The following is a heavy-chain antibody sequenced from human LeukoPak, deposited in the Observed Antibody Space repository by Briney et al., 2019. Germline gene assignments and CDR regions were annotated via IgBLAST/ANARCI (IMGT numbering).Heavy chain of an antibody. CDR2: IGTAGDT. CDR3: ARGRREGEDDYYDSSGYYSHDAFDI. V-gene: IGHV3-13*04. D-gene: IGHD3-22*01. J-gene: IGHJ3*02. CDR1: GFTFSSYD. Sequence: GGSLRLSCAASGFTFSSYDMHWVRQATGKGLEWVSAIGTAGDTYYPGSVKGRFTISRENAKNSLYLQMNSLRAGDTAVYYCARGRREGEDDYYDSSGYYSHDAFDIWGQGTMVTVSS.